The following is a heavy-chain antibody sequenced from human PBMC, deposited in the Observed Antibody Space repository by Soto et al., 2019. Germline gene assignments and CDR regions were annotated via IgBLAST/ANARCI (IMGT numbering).Heavy chain of an antibody. J-gene: IGHJ4*02. CDR1: GFTFSSYW. CDR3: ARDTSDFAFDWASDY. V-gene: IGHV3-74*01. CDR2: INSGGSST. Sequence: GGSLRLSCAASGFTFSSYWMHWVRQAPGKGRVWVSRINSGGSSTNYADSVKGRFTISRDNAKNSLYLQMNSLRAEDTAVYYCARDTSDFAFDWASDYWGQGTRVTVSS. D-gene: IGHD3-9*01.